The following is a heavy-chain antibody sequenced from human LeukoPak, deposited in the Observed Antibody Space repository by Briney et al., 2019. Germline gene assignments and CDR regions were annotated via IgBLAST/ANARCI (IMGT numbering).Heavy chain of an antibody. D-gene: IGHD5-12*01. CDR1: GGSISSGDYC. CDR2: IYYSGST. V-gene: IGHV4-30-4*01. CDR3: ARTKAAGLWLRPFYFDY. J-gene: IGHJ4*02. Sequence: SQTLSLTCTVSGGSISSGDYCWSWIRQPPGKGLEWIGYIYYSGSTYYNPSLKSRVTISVDTSKNQFSLKLSSVTAADTAVYYCARTKAAGLWLRPFYFDYWGQGTLVTVSS.